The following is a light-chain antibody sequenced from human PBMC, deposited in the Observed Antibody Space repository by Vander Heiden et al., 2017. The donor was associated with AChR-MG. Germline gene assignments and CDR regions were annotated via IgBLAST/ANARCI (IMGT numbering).Light chain of an antibody. Sequence: ELVLTQSPATLSLSPGESATLSCRASQSISSFLAWYQQKPGQAPRLLIYDASKRATGIPARFSGSGSGTDFTLTITTLDPEDFAVYYCQQRSNSPLTFGGGTKVEIK. CDR3: QQRSNSPLT. J-gene: IGKJ4*01. CDR1: QSISSF. CDR2: DAS. V-gene: IGKV3-11*01.